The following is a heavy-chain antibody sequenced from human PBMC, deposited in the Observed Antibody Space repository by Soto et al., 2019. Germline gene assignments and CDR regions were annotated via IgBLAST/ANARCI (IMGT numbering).Heavy chain of an antibody. Sequence: QVHLVESGGGVVQPGRSLRLSCAVSGFTFSSYGMYWVRQTPGKGPEWVAVISDDGSDKYYGDSVKGRFTISRDNSKTTLYLQMNSLRVEDTAIYYCAEDQTHACDIWGQGTMVTVSS. J-gene: IGHJ3*02. CDR1: GFTFSSYG. CDR2: ISDDGSDK. CDR3: AEDQTHACDI. V-gene: IGHV3-30*18.